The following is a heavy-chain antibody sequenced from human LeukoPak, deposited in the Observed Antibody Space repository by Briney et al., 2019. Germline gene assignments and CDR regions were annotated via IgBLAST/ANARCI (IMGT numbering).Heavy chain of an antibody. CDR1: GFTFSSYG. CDR2: IWYDGSNK. D-gene: IGHD5-18*01. V-gene: IGHV3-33*01. Sequence: PSGRFLRLSCAASGFTFSSYGMHWVRQAPGKGLEWVAVIWYDGSNKYYADSVKGRFTISRDNSKNTLYLQMNSLRAEDTAVYYCAREPSKDTAMVLDYWGQGTLVTVSS. J-gene: IGHJ4*02. CDR3: AREPSKDTAMVLDY.